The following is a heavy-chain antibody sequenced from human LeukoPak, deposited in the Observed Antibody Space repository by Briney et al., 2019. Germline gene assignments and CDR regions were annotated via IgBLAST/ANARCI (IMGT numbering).Heavy chain of an antibody. V-gene: IGHV3-74*01. CDR1: GFDFSSNW. CDR2: IKGDGIST. Sequence: SGGSLRLSCAASGFDFSSNWMHWVRHAPGQGLVWVSRIKGDGISTNYADSVKGRFTISRDIAKNTLYLQMNSLRAEDTGVYYCAKDHYWRIDYWGRGTLVTVSS. CDR3: AKDHYWRIDY. D-gene: IGHD3-3*01. J-gene: IGHJ4*02.